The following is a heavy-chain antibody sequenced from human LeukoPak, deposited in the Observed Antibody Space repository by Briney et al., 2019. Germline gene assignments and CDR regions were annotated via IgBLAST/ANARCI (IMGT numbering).Heavy chain of an antibody. D-gene: IGHD2-21*02. CDR3: ARVMIVVVTEGWFDP. Sequence: SETLSLTCTVSAGSISSGDSYWSWLRQPPGRGLEWFGYIYYSGSTYYNPSLKRRVTISVDTSKNQFSLKLSSVTAADTAVYYCARVMIVVVTEGWFDPWGQGTLVTVSS. CDR2: IYYSGST. J-gene: IGHJ5*02. V-gene: IGHV4-30-4*01. CDR1: AGSISSGDSY.